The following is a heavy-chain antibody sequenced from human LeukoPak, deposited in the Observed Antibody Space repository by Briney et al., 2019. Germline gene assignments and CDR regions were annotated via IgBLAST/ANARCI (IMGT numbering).Heavy chain of an antibody. CDR2: ISPDATNS. D-gene: IGHD3-22*01. Sequence: GGSLRLSCAASGFTFSVYYMFWVRQAPGKGLVWVSNISPDATNSKYADFVEGRFTISRDNAKNTLYLQLNSLRVEDAAVYYCAKEYLNDHYYDSSGALDYWGQGTLVTVSS. CDR3: AKEYLNDHYYDSSGALDY. V-gene: IGHV3-74*03. CDR1: GFTFSVYY. J-gene: IGHJ4*02.